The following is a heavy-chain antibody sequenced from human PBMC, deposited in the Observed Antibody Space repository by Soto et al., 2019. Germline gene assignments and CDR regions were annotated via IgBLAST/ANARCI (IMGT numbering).Heavy chain of an antibody. D-gene: IGHD5-12*01. V-gene: IGHV4-59*08. CDR1: GGSISTFL. CDR2: IYYAGST. Sequence: ASETLSLTCTVTGGSISTFLWNWIRQPPGRGLEWIGFIYYAGSTKYNPSLNSRVTISVDTSKNQFSLTVTSVTAADTAVYYCARRIVATETLDYWGQGTLVTVSS. J-gene: IGHJ4*02. CDR3: ARRIVATETLDY.